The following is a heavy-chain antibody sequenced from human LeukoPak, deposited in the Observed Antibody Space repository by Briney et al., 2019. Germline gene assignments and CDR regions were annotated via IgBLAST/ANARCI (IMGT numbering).Heavy chain of an antibody. Sequence: SETLSLTCIVSGGSISSYYWSWIRQPPGKGLEWIGYIYYRGSTNYNPSIKSRVTISVDTSKNQFSLKLSSGTAADTAVYYCATYRGVHYYYGMDVWPKGTAVSVSS. CDR3: ATYRGVHYYYGMDV. V-gene: IGHV4-59*01. CDR2: IYYRGST. CDR1: GGSISSYY. D-gene: IGHD3-10*01. J-gene: IGHJ6*04.